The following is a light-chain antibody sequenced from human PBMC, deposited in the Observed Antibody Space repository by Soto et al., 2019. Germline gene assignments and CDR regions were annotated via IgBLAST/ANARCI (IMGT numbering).Light chain of an antibody. V-gene: IGKV1-12*01. CDR3: QQAYTFPIT. CDR2: DAS. Sequence: DIQMTQSPSSVSASVGETVTITCRASHYIDSWLAWYQQKPGKAPKLLIYDASRLRTGVPSTFSGSRSGTDFTLTITDLRPEDFASYYCQQAYTFPITFGQGTRLDIK. CDR1: HYIDSW. J-gene: IGKJ5*01.